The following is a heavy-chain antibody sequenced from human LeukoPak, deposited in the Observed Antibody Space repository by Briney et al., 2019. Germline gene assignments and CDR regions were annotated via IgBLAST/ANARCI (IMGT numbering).Heavy chain of an antibody. Sequence: GGSLRLSCAASGFTFDDYAMRWVRQATGKGLEWASGISWNSGSIGYADSVKGRFTISGDNAKNSLYLQMNSLRAEDTALYYCAKRADPDRYFDYWGQGTLVTVSS. CDR2: ISWNSGSI. J-gene: IGHJ4*02. V-gene: IGHV3-9*01. CDR1: GFTFDDYA. CDR3: AKRADPDRYFDY.